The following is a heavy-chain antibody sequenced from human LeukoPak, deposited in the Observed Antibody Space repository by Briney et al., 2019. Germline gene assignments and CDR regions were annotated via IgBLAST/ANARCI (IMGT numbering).Heavy chain of an antibody. CDR3: ARGLISTVTTRYFDY. CDR2: IYYSGST. J-gene: IGHJ4*02. D-gene: IGHD4-17*01. V-gene: IGHV4-31*03. CDR1: GGSISSGGYY. Sequence: KTSETLSLTCTVSGGSISSGGYYWSWIRQHPGKGLEWIGYIYYSGSTYYNPSLKGRVTISVDTSKNQFSLKLSSVTAADTAVYYCARGLISTVTTRYFDYWGQGTLVTVSS.